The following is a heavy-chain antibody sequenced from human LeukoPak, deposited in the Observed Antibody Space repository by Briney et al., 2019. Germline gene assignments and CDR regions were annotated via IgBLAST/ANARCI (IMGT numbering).Heavy chain of an antibody. CDR1: GFTFGSYS. CDR2: ISSSSSYI. Sequence: GGSLRLSCAASGFTFGSYSMNWVRQAPGKGLEWVSSISSSSSYIYYADSVKGRFTISRDNAKNSLYLQMNSLRAEDTAVYYCATCSSTSCYHYFQHWGQGTLVTVS. J-gene: IGHJ1*01. D-gene: IGHD2-2*01. CDR3: ATCSSTSCYHYFQH. V-gene: IGHV3-21*01.